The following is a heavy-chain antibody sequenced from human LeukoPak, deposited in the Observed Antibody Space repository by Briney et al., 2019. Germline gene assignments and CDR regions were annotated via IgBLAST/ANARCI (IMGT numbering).Heavy chain of an antibody. Sequence: GGSLRLSCAASGFTFSSYWMSWVRQAPGKGLEWVANIKQDGSEKYYEDSVKGRFTISRDNAKNSLYLQMNSLRAEDTAVYYCARGDIVVVPAAMFGWGQGTLVTVSS. CDR2: IKQDGSEK. CDR3: ARGDIVVVPAAMFG. CDR1: GFTFSSYW. V-gene: IGHV3-7*01. D-gene: IGHD2-2*01. J-gene: IGHJ4*02.